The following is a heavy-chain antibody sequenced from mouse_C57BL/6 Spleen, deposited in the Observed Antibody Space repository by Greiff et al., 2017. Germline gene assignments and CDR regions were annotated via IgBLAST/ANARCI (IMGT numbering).Heavy chain of an antibody. CDR1: GFTFSNYW. Sequence: EVKLEESGGGLVQPGGSMKLSCVASGFTFSNYWMNWVSQSPEKGLEWVAQIRLKSDNYATHYAESVKGRFTISRDDSKSRFYLQMNNLRAEDTGIYYCTEATYYYGSSYGFAYWGQGTLVTVSA. CDR2: IRLKSDNYAT. V-gene: IGHV6-3*01. D-gene: IGHD1-1*01. CDR3: TEATYYYGSSYGFAY. J-gene: IGHJ3*01.